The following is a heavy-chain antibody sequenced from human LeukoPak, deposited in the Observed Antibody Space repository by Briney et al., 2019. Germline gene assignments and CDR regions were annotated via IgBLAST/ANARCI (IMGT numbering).Heavy chain of an antibody. D-gene: IGHD3-10*01. Sequence: GGSLRLSCAASGFTFSSYSMNWVRQAPGKGLEWVSSISSSSSYIYYADSVKGRFTISRDNSKNTLYLQMNSLRAEDTAVYYCANYYGSGAINYYYYYGMDVWGQGTTVTVSS. CDR1: GFTFSSYS. J-gene: IGHJ6*02. V-gene: IGHV3-21*04. CDR3: ANYYGSGAINYYYYYGMDV. CDR2: ISSSSSYI.